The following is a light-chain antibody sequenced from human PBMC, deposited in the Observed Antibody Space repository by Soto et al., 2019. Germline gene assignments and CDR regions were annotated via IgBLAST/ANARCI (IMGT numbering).Light chain of an antibody. CDR2: LNSDGSH. CDR1: SGHSSYA. CDR3: QTWGTGIQV. V-gene: IGLV4-69*01. Sequence: QSVLTQPPSASASLGASVKLTCTLSSGHSSYAIAWHQQQPEKGPRYLMKLNSDGSHSKGDGIPDRFSGSSSGAERYLTISSLQFEDGADYYCQTWGTGIQVFGGGTSSPS. J-gene: IGLJ2*01.